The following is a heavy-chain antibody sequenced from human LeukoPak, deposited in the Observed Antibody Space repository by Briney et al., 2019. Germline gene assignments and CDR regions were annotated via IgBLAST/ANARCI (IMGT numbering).Heavy chain of an antibody. Sequence: GGSLRLSCAASGFTFSSCGMHWVRQAPGKGLEWVAFIRYDGSNKYYADSVKGRFTISRDDSKNTLYLQMNSLRAEDTAVYYCAKRKDSYGYEWFDPWGQGTLVTVSS. CDR3: AKRKDSYGYEWFDP. CDR2: IRYDGSNK. V-gene: IGHV3-30*02. CDR1: GFTFSSCG. J-gene: IGHJ5*02. D-gene: IGHD5-18*01.